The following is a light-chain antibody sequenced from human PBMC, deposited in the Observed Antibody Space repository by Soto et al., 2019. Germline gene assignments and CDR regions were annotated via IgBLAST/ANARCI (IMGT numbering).Light chain of an antibody. J-gene: IGKJ3*01. CDR1: QDISNY. CDR2: DAS. CDR3: QQYDNLPFT. Sequence: DIQMTQSPSSLSASVGDRVTITCQASQDISNYLNWYQQKPGKAPKLLIYDASNLETGVTSRFRESESGTDFTFTISSLQPEAIATYYCQQYDNLPFTFGPGTKVDI. V-gene: IGKV1-33*01.